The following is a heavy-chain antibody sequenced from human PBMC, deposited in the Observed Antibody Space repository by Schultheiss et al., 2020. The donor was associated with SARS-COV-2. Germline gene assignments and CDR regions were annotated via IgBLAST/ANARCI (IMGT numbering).Heavy chain of an antibody. CDR3: ARVEYSSGWYDGDY. CDR2: IVVDSGDT. V-gene: IGHV1-58*01. CDR1: GFAFTNSA. D-gene: IGHD6-19*01. J-gene: IGHJ4*02. Sequence: SVKVSCKLSGFAFTNSAVQWVRQARGQRLEWIGWIVVDSGDTNYAQKFQERVTITRDMSTSTAYMELSSLRSDDTAVYYCARVEYSSGWYDGDYWGQGTLVTVSS.